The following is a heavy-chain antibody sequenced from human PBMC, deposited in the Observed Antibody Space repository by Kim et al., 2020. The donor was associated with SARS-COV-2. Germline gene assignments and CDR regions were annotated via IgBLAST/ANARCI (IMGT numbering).Heavy chain of an antibody. J-gene: IGHJ4*02. V-gene: IGHV3-9*01. CDR2: ISWNSGSI. Sequence: GGSLRLSCAASGFTFGDYAMHWVRQAPGKGLEWVSGISWNSGSIGYADSVKGRFTISRDNAKNSLYLQMNSLRAEDTALYYCAKGFTFGGVIVTRYFDYWGQGTLVTVSS. CDR1: GFTFGDYA. CDR3: AKGFTFGGVIVTRYFDY. D-gene: IGHD3-16*02.